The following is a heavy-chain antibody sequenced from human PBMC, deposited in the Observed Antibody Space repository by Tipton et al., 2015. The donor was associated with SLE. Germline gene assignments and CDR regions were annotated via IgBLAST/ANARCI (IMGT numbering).Heavy chain of an antibody. J-gene: IGHJ4*02. V-gene: IGHV3-30*04. CDR3: ARDRHCSSTSCHKGFDY. CDR1: GFTFSTYA. D-gene: IGHD2-2*01. Sequence: SLRLSCAASGFTFSTYAMHWVRQAPGKGLEWVAVISYDGSNKSYADSVKGRFTISRDNSKNTLYLQMNSLRPEDTAVYYCARDRHCSSTSCHKGFDYWGQGTPVTVSS. CDR2: ISYDGSNK.